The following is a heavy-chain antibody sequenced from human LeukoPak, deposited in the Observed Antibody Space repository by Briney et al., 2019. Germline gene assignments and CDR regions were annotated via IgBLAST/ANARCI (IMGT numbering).Heavy chain of an antibody. V-gene: IGHV4-39*01. CDR1: GGSISSSSYY. Sequence: SETLSLTCTVSGGSISSSSYYWGWIRQPPGKGLEWSGSIYYSGSTYYNPSLKSRVTISVDTSKNQFSLKLSSVTAADTAVYYCARWVIYSSSFDYWGQGTLVTVSS. CDR3: ARWVIYSSSFDY. D-gene: IGHD6-13*01. CDR2: IYYSGST. J-gene: IGHJ4*02.